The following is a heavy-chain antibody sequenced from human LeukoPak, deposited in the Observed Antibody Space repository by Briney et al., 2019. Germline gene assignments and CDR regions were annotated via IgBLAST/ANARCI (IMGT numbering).Heavy chain of an antibody. V-gene: IGHV4-4*07. CDR3: ARDRTYYYGSGSQNWFDP. Sequence: SETLSLTCTVSGGSISSYYWSWIRQPVGKGLEWIGRIYTSGSTNYNPSLKSRVTMSVDTSKNQFSLKLSSVTAADTAVYYCARDRTYYYGSGSQNWFDPWGQGTLVTVSS. D-gene: IGHD3-10*01. CDR2: IYTSGST. J-gene: IGHJ5*02. CDR1: GGSISSYY.